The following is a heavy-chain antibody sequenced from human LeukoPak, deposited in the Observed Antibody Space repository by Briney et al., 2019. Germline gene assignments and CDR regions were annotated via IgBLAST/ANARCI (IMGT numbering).Heavy chain of an antibody. Sequence: GGSLRLSCAASGFTFSSYSMNWVRQAPGKGLEWVGQIKSKSDGEATDYAAPVKGRFTISRDDSKNTIFLQMNSLKSEDTAVYYCAWLRFADYWGQGTLVTVSS. CDR2: IKSKSDGEAT. CDR1: GFTFSSYS. V-gene: IGHV3-15*01. CDR3: AWLRFADY. D-gene: IGHD5-12*01. J-gene: IGHJ4*02.